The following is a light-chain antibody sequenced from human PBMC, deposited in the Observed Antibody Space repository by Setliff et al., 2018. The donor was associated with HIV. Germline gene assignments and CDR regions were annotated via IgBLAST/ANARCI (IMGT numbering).Light chain of an antibody. V-gene: IGLV2-23*02. CDR3: CSYAGSSAFLVL. Sequence: QSVLTQPASVSGSPGQSITISCTGTTSDVGGYNLVSWYQHHPGKAPKLMIYEVTKRPSGASNRFSGSKSGNAASLTISGLQAEDEADYYCCSYAGSSAFLVLFGGGTKVTVL. CDR2: EVT. J-gene: IGLJ2*01. CDR1: TSDVGGYNL.